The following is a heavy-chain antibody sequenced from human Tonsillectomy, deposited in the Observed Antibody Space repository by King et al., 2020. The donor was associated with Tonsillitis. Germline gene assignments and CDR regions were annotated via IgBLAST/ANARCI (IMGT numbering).Heavy chain of an antibody. D-gene: IGHD6-25*01. CDR3: AKDRAAAAYYGMDV. J-gene: IGHJ6*02. CDR1: GFTFDDYA. Sequence: GGGGVQPGRSLRLSCAASGFTFDDYAMHWVRQAPGKGLEWVSGISWNSGSIGYADSVKGRFTISRDNAKNSLYLQMNSLRAEDTALYYCAKDRAAAAYYGMDVWGQGTTVTVSS. CDR2: ISWNSGSI. V-gene: IGHV3-9*01.